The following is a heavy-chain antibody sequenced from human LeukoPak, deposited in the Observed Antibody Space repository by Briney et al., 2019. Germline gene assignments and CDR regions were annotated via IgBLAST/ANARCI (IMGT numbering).Heavy chain of an antibody. V-gene: IGHV3-30*02. CDR3: AEDQKLQPFHY. D-gene: IGHD2-15*01. J-gene: IGHJ4*02. CDR2: IQFDGSDK. CDR1: GFIFGTYG. Sequence: GGSLRLSCAASGFIFGTYGMHWVRQAPGKGLEWVAFIQFDGSDKFYADSVKGRFTISRDNSKNTLYLQMNSLRPEDTSVYYCAEDQKLQPFHYWGQGTLVTVSS.